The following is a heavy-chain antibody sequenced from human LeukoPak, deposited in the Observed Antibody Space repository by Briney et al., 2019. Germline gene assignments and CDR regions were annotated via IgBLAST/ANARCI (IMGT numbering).Heavy chain of an antibody. CDR1: GASVSSGSYY. CDR2: MYDTGST. CDR3: ARGLNLYNWNYFAGV. D-gene: IGHD1-7*01. J-gene: IGHJ4*02. V-gene: IGHV4-61*01. Sequence: SETLSLTCTVSGASVSSGSYYWSWIRQPPGKGLEWIGYMYDTGSTNYIPSLESRVTISVDTSKKQTSLKLYSVTAADTAVYYCARGLNLYNWNYFAGVWGQGTLVTVSS.